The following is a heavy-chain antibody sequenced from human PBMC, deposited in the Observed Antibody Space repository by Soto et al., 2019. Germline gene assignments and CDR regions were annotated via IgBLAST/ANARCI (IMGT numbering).Heavy chain of an antibody. J-gene: IGHJ6*02. D-gene: IGHD1-1*01. Sequence: ASVKVSCKASGYTFTGYYMHWVRQAPGQGLEWMGWINPNSGGTNYAQKFQGWVTMTRDTSISTAYMELSRLRSDDTAVYYCARGTTGTTSFYYYYYGMDVWGQGTTVTV. CDR3: ARGTTGTTSFYYYYYGMDV. CDR2: INPNSGGT. V-gene: IGHV1-2*04. CDR1: GYTFTGYY.